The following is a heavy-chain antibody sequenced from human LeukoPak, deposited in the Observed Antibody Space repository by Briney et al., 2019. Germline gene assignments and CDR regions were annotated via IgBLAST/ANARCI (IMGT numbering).Heavy chain of an antibody. CDR2: IKQDGSEK. J-gene: IGHJ4*02. D-gene: IGHD1-26*01. V-gene: IGHV3-7*01. CDR3: ARDSGSSPGGFDY. Sequence: IKQDGSEKYYVDSVKGRFTISRDNAKNSLYLQMNSLRAEDTAVYYCARDSGSSPGGFDYWGQGTLVTVSS.